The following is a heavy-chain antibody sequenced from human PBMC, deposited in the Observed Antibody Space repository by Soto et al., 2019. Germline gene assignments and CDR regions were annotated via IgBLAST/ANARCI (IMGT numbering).Heavy chain of an antibody. J-gene: IGHJ5*02. Sequence: PSGTLSLSCAVYGGSFSGYQWTWIRQFPGKGLEWIGEINYSGTTNYNPSLKRRVTMSVDTSKNQFSLKLTSLTAADTAVYYCARGVGGDLAPWSQGTLVTVSS. D-gene: IGHD3-16*01. V-gene: IGHV4-34*01. CDR1: GGSFSGYQ. CDR2: INYSGTT. CDR3: ARGVGGDLAP.